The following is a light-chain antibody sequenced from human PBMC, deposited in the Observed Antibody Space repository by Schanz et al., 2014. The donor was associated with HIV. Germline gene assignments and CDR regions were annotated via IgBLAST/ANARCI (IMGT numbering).Light chain of an antibody. CDR1: QGVNSY. J-gene: IGKJ2*01. Sequence: IQLTQSPSSLSASVGDRVTITCRASQGVNSYLAWYQQKPGKAPRLMVYATSTLPNGVPSRFSGSGSGTDFTLTITSLQPEDFATYYCQQLNTYPHTFGQGTKLEI. CDR2: ATS. V-gene: IGKV1-9*01. CDR3: QQLNTYPHT.